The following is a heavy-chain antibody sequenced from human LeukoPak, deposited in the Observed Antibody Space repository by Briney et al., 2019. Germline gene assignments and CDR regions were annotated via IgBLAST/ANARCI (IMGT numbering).Heavy chain of an antibody. CDR1: GFTFSSYA. V-gene: IGHV3-23*01. Sequence: PGGSLRLSCAASGFTFSSYAMSWVRQAPGKGLEWVSAISGSGGSTYYADSVKGRFTISRDNSKNTLYLQMNSLRAEDTAVYYCASEAYDYVWGSYRYHFDYWGQGTLVTVSS. CDR2: ISGSGGST. CDR3: ASEAYDYVWGSYRYHFDY. J-gene: IGHJ4*02. D-gene: IGHD3-16*02.